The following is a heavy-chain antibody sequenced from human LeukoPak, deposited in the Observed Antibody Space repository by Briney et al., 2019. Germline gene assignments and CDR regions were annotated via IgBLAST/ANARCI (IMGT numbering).Heavy chain of an antibody. J-gene: IGHJ4*02. Sequence: PSETLSLTCAVYGGSFSGYYWSWIRQPPGKGLEWIGYIFHSGSTKYNPSLESRVTISIDTSKNQFSLRLSSVTAADTAVYYCARLATYGDFSDWGQGTLVTVSS. CDR1: GGSFSGYY. D-gene: IGHD4-17*01. V-gene: IGHV4-34*12. CDR3: ARLATYGDFSD. CDR2: IFHSGST.